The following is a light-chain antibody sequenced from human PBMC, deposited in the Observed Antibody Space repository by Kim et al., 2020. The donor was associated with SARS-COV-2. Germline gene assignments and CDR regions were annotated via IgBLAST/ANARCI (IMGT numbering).Light chain of an antibody. V-gene: IGKV3-15*01. CDR3: QQYNDWPLLS. Sequence: SPGERVTLSCRASQSVSSSLAWYQQIPGQAPRLLIYGSSTRATGIPARFSGSGSGTEFTLTISSLQSEDFAVYYCQQYNDWPLLSFGGGTKVDIK. CDR1: QSVSSS. CDR2: GSS. J-gene: IGKJ4*01.